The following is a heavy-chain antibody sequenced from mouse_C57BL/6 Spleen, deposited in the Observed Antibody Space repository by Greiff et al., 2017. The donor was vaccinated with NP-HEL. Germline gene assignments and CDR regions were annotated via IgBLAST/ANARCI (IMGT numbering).Heavy chain of an antibody. V-gene: IGHV1-85*01. Sequence: QVQLQQSGPELVKPGASVKLSCKASGYTFTSYDINWVKQRPGQGLEWIGWIYPRDGSPKYNEKFKGKATLTVDTSSSTAYMELHSLTSEDSAVFVYARARLRVVDYYSAVDYWGQGTWVTVSS. CDR2: IYPRDGSP. CDR3: ARARLRVVDYYSAVDY. J-gene: IGHJ4*01. CDR1: GYTFTSYD. D-gene: IGHD1-1*01.